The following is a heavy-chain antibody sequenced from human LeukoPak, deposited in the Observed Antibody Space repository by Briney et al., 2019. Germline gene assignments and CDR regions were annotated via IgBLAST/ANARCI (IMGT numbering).Heavy chain of an antibody. J-gene: IGHJ4*02. CDR2: IYSGGST. Sequence: GGSLRLSCAASGFTVSSNYMSWVRQAPGKGLEWVSVIYSGGSTSYADSVKGGFTSSRENSKITLYLQMNRLRAEDTAVYYCARGRIALSLDNWGQGTLVTVSS. V-gene: IGHV3-53*01. CDR1: GFTVSSNY. CDR3: ARGRIALSLDN. D-gene: IGHD2-15*01.